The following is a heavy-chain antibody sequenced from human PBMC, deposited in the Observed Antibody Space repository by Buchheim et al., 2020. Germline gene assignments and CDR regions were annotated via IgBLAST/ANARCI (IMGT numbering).Heavy chain of an antibody. J-gene: IGHJ4*02. CDR1: GFTFSSYA. D-gene: IGHD3-3*01. CDR3: AKDGSPYYDFWSGAAPRFDY. CDR2: ISGSGGST. V-gene: IGHV3-23*01. Sequence: EVQLLESGGGLVQPGGSLRLSCAASGFTFSSYAMSWVRQAPGKGLEWVSAISGSGGSTYYADSVKGRFTISRDNSTNTLYLQMNNLRAEDTAVYYCAKDGSPYYDFWSGAAPRFDYWGQGTL.